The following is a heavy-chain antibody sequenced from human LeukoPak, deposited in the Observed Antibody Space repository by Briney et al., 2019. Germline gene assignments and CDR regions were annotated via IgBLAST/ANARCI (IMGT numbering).Heavy chain of an antibody. CDR3: AKDWSIRAYNFPSPDY. CDR2: MSYDGKNK. V-gene: IGHV3-30*18. CDR1: GFTFSNYG. Sequence: QPARSLRLSCAASGFTFSNYGMHWVRQAPGKGLEWVAAMSYDGKNKYYADSVKGRFTISSDNSKNTLYLQMNSLRAEDTAVYYCAKDWSIRAYNFPSPDYWGQGTLVTVSS. J-gene: IGHJ4*02. D-gene: IGHD5-24*01.